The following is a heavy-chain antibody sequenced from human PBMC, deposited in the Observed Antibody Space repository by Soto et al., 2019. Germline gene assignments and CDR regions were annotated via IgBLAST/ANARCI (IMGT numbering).Heavy chain of an antibody. Sequence: QLQLQESGSGLVKPSQTLSLTCAVSGDSVRRRGYSWSWIRQPPGKGLEWIGYIFHTGSTYYNLSLRGRATISVDRSKNQFSLKLSSVTAADTAVYYCASHYGDYEYYEYWGQGTQVTVSS. J-gene: IGHJ4*02. CDR1: GDSVRRRGYS. D-gene: IGHD4-17*01. V-gene: IGHV4-30-2*01. CDR3: ASHYGDYEYYEY. CDR2: IFHTGST.